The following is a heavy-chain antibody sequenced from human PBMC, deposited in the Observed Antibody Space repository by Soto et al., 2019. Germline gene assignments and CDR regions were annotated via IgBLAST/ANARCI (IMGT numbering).Heavy chain of an antibody. D-gene: IGHD2-2*02. CDR3: ARVAEYCSSTSCYTVGDYYYYGMDV. CDR1: GYTFTSYG. Sequence: ASVKVSCKASGYTFTSYGISWVRQAPGQGLEWMGWISAYNGNTNYAQKLQGRVTMTTDTSTSTAYMELRSLRSDDTAVYYCARVAEYCSSTSCYTVGDYYYYGMDVWDQGTTVTVSS. CDR2: ISAYNGNT. J-gene: IGHJ6*02. V-gene: IGHV1-18*04.